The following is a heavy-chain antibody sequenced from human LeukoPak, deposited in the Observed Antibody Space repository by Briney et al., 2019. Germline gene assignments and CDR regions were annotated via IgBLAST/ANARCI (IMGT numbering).Heavy chain of an antibody. J-gene: IGHJ4*02. D-gene: IGHD4-11*01. CDR3: ARDGNLQGSKAHFDY. CDR2: ISYDGSNK. CDR1: GFTFSSYA. Sequence: GGSLRLSCAASGFTFSSYAMHWVRQAPGKGLEWVAVISYDGSNKYYADSVKGRFTISRDNSKNTLYLQMNSLRAEDTAVYYCARDGNLQGSKAHFDYWGQGTLVTVSS. V-gene: IGHV3-30*04.